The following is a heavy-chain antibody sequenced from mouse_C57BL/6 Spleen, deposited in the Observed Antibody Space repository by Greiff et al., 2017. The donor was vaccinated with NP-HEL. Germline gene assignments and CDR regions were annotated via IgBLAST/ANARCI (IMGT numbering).Heavy chain of an antibody. D-gene: IGHD1-1*02. CDR2: IHPNSGST. Sequence: VQLQQPGAELVKPGASVKLSCKASGYTFTSYWMHWVKQRPGRGLEWIGMIHPNSGSTNYNEKFKSKATLTVDKSSSTAYMQLSSLTSEDSAVYYCARFGGNYRYFDVWGTGTTVTVSS. CDR3: ARFGGNYRYFDV. CDR1: GYTFTSYW. J-gene: IGHJ1*03. V-gene: IGHV1-64*01.